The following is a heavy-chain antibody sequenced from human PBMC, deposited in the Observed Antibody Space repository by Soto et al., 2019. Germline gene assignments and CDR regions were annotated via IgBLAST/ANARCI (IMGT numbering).Heavy chain of an antibody. J-gene: IGHJ4*02. CDR1: GFTYTSSA. CDR3: AADATAWQQMVPSDY. Sequence: ASVKVSCKASGFTYTSSAFQWVRQARGQRLEWIGWIAVGSGYTNYAQRFQDRVTLTRDMSTATTYMELSRLTSEDTAIYYCAADATAWQQMVPSDYWGQGTLVTVSS. D-gene: IGHD2-8*01. CDR2: IAVGSGYT. V-gene: IGHV1-58*01.